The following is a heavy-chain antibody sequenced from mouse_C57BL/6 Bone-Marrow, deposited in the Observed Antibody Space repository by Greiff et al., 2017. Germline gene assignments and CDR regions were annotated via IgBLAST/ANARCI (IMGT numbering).Heavy chain of an antibody. CDR3: AREKELGRPFDY. V-gene: IGHV1-52*01. CDR1: GYTFTSYW. Sequence: QVQLQQPGAELVRPGSSVKLSCKASGYTFTSYWMHWVKQRPIQGLEWIGNIDPSDSDTHYNQKFKDKATLTVDKSSSTAYMQLSSLTSEDSAVYCGAREKELGRPFDYWGQGTTLTVSS. J-gene: IGHJ2*01. D-gene: IGHD4-1*01. CDR2: IDPSDSDT.